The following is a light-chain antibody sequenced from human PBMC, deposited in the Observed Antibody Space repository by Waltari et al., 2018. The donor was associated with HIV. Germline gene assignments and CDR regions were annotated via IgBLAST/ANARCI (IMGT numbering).Light chain of an antibody. J-gene: IGLJ3*02. CDR2: KDN. V-gene: IGLV3-27*01. Sequence: SFELTQTSSVSVSPGQTARINCSGDVLARKYARWFQKKPGQAPLLLIYKDNERPSGIPERFSGSSSGTTVTLTISGAQVEDEADYYCYSAADSDEVFGGGTKLTVL. CDR3: YSAADSDEV. CDR1: VLARKY.